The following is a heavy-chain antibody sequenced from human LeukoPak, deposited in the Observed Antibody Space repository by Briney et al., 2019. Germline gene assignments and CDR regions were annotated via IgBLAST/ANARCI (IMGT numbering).Heavy chain of an antibody. Sequence: GGSLRLSCAASGFTVSSNYKSWVRQAPGKGLEWVSVIYSGGSTYYADSVKGRFTISRDNSKNTLYLQMNSLRAEDTAVYYCAREATQHYYYYYYGMDVWGQGTTVTVSS. V-gene: IGHV3-53*01. CDR1: GFTVSSNY. CDR2: IYSGGST. CDR3: AREATQHYYYYYYGMDV. J-gene: IGHJ6*02. D-gene: IGHD5-12*01.